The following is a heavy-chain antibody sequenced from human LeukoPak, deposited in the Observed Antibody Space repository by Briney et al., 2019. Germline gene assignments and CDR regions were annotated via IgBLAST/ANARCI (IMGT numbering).Heavy chain of an antibody. D-gene: IGHD3-10*01. CDR3: TRGDGSTDYSDHRLRY. J-gene: IGHJ4*02. V-gene: IGHV3-48*02. Sequence: GGSLRLSCAASGFTFGGFSMNWVRQAPGKGLEWVSYIRSSGSAIYYADSVRGRFTISRDNTRNSLCLQMNSLRDEDTAVYYCTRGDGSTDYSDHRLRYWGRGTLVTVSS. CDR2: IRSSGSAI. CDR1: GFTFGGFS.